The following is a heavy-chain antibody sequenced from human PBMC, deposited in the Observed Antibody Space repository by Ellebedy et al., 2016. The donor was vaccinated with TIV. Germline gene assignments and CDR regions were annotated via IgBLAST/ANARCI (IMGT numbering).Heavy chain of an antibody. CDR3: VRDLTNPLKGDY. V-gene: IGHV1-2*02. J-gene: IGHJ4*02. D-gene: IGHD2-8*01. CDR2: INPNNGDT. CDR1: GYIFTGYY. Sequence: AAPVKVSCKASGYIFTGYYIHWVRQAPGQGLEWMAWINPNNGDTAFAQSLRGRVTLTTDTSISTAYMELSTLTSDDTAVYYCVRDLTNPLKGDYWGQGTLVTVSS.